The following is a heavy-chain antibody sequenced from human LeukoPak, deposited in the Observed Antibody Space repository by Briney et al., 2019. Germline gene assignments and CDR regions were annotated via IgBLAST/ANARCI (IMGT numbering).Heavy chain of an antibody. CDR1: GGTFSSYA. CDR2: IIPIFGIA. V-gene: IGHV1-69*04. Sequence: ASVKVSCKASGGTFSSYAISWVRQAPGQGLEWMGRIIPIFGIANYAQKFQGRVTITADKSTSTAYMELSSLRSEDTAVYYCARGPIVVVVAAYFDYWGQGNPGHRLL. D-gene: IGHD2-15*01. J-gene: IGHJ4*02. CDR3: ARGPIVVVVAAYFDY.